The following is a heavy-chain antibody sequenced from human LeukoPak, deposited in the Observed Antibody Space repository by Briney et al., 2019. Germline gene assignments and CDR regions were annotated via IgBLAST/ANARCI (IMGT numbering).Heavy chain of an antibody. CDR1: GYTFTGYY. J-gene: IGHJ4*02. V-gene: IGHV1-2*02. CDR2: INPNSGGT. CDR3: ARGFLPIYCTNGVCHNGVVY. Sequence: ASVKVSCKASGYTFTGYYMHWVRQAPGQGLEWMGWINPNSGGTNYAQKFQGRVTMTRDTSISTAYMELSRLRSDDTAVYYCARGFLPIYCTNGVCHNGVVYWGQGTLVTVSS. D-gene: IGHD2-8*01.